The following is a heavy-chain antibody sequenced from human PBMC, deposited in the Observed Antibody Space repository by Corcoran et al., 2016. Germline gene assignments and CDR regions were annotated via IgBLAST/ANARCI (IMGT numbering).Heavy chain of an antibody. Sequence: QVQLVESGGGVVQPGRSLRLSCAASGFTFSSYGMHWVRQAPGKGLEWVAVISYDGSNKYYADSVKGRFTISRDNSKNTLYLQMNSLRAEDTAVYYCVRNGGNLHNFDYWGQGTLVTVSS. D-gene: IGHD2-15*01. V-gene: IGHV3-30*03. J-gene: IGHJ4*02. CDR1: GFTFSSYG. CDR2: ISYDGSNK. CDR3: VRNGGNLHNFDY.